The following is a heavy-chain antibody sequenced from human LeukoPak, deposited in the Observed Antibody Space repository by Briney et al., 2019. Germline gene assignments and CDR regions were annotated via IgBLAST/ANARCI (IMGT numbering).Heavy chain of an antibody. D-gene: IGHD2-2*02. V-gene: IGHV4-59*01. CDR3: ARPYCSSTSCYSRWYFDL. CDR2: IYYSGST. CDR1: GGSISSYY. Sequence: SETLSLTCTVSGGSISSYYWSWIRQPPGKGLEWIGYIYYSGSTNYNPSLKSRVTISVDTSKNQFSLKLSSVTAADTAVYYCARPYCSSTSCYSRWYFDLWGRGTLVTVSS. J-gene: IGHJ2*01.